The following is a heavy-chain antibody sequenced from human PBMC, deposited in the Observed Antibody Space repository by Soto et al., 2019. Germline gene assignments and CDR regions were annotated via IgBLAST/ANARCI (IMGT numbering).Heavy chain of an antibody. Sequence: PGGSLRLSCAASGFTFSSYAMSWVRQAPGKGLEWVSAISGSGGSTYYAGSVRGRFTISRDNSKNTLYLQMNSLGAEDTAVYYCANGLYYYDNSDYYSIFDYWGQGTLVTVSS. CDR2: ISGSGGST. CDR3: ANGLYYYDNSDYYSIFDY. D-gene: IGHD3-22*01. J-gene: IGHJ4*02. V-gene: IGHV3-23*01. CDR1: GFTFSSYA.